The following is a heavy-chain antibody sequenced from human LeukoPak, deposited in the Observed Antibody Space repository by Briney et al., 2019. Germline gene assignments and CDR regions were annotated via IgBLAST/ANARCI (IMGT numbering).Heavy chain of an antibody. V-gene: IGHV3-30*04. J-gene: IGHJ4*02. CDR2: ISYDGSNK. CDR3: ARDTYGSDY. Sequence: GGSLRLSCAASGFIFSNYAMHWVRQAPGKGLEWLIFISYDGSNKYYADSVKGRFTISRDNFKNTLYLQMNSLRAEDTAVYYCARDTYGSDYWGQGTLVTVSS. D-gene: IGHD3-10*01. CDR1: GFIFSNYA.